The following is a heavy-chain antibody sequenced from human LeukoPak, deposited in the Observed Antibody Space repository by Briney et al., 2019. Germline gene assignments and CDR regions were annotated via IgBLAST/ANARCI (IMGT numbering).Heavy chain of an antibody. CDR1: GYTFTSYG. V-gene: IGHV1-18*01. J-gene: IGHJ5*02. Sequence: ASVKVSCKASGYTFTSYGISWVRQAPGQGLEWMGWISAYNGNTNYAQKLQGRVTMTTDTSTSTAYMELRSLRSDDTAVYYCARVRGCSSTSCYGLGWFDLWGQGTLVTVSS. CDR3: ARVRGCSSTSCYGLGWFDL. CDR2: ISAYNGNT. D-gene: IGHD2-2*01.